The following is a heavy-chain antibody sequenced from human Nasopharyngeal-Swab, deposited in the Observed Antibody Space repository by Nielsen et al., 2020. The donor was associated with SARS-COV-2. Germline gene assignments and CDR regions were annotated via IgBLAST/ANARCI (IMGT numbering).Heavy chain of an antibody. D-gene: IGHD3-16*02. CDR3: AKDWDIDYVWGSYRYHPLFDY. Sequence: VRQAPGKGLELVSAISGSGGSTYYADSVKGRFTISRDNSKNTLYLQMNSLRAEDTAVYYCAKDWDIDYVWGSYRYHPLFDYWGQGTLVTVSS. V-gene: IGHV3-23*01. J-gene: IGHJ4*02. CDR2: ISGSGGST.